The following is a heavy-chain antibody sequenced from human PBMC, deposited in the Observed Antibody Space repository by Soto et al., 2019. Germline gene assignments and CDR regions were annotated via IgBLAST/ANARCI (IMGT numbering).Heavy chain of an antibody. CDR3: ARGPHQNYGDYVSPNFDY. J-gene: IGHJ4*02. Sequence: EVQLVESGGGLVQPGGSLRLSCAASGFTFSSYWMGWVRQAPGKGLEWVANIKQDGSEKYYVDSVKGRFTISRDNAKNSLYLQMNSLRAEDTAVYYCARGPHQNYGDYVSPNFDYWGQGTLVTVSS. CDR1: GFTFSSYW. V-gene: IGHV3-7*01. CDR2: IKQDGSEK. D-gene: IGHD4-17*01.